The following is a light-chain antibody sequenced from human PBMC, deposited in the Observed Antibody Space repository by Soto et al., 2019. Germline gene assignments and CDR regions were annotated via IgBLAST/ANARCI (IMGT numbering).Light chain of an antibody. Sequence: ETVMTQSPAPLSVSPGDRATLSCRASQTVSSNLAWYQQKPGQAPRLLIYGASTRATGIPARFSGRGSGTEFTLTISSLQSEDFAVYYCQQYNDWPPFTCGPGTKVVIK. CDR1: QTVSSN. J-gene: IGKJ3*01. CDR2: GAS. V-gene: IGKV3-15*01. CDR3: QQYNDWPPFT.